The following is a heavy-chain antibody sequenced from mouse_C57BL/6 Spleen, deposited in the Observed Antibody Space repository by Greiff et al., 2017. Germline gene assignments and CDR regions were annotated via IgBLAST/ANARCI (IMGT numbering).Heavy chain of an antibody. CDR2: INPSSGYT. CDR1: GYTFTSYT. Sequence: VQLQQSGAELARPGASVKMSCKASGYTFTSYTMHWVKQRPGQGLEWIGYINPSSGYTKYNQKFKDKATLTADKSSSTAYMQLRSLTSEDSAVYYCARNHYYGSSYSAMDYWGQGTSVTVSS. CDR3: ARNHYYGSSYSAMDY. V-gene: IGHV1-4*01. J-gene: IGHJ4*01. D-gene: IGHD1-1*01.